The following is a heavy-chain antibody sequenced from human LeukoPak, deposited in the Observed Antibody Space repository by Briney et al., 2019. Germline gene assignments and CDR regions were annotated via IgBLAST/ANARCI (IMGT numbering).Heavy chain of an antibody. Sequence: GGSLRLSCTVSGFTFSTYWMHWVRQAPGKGLEWVANIKEDGSGKYYVDSVKGRFTISRDNAKNSLYLQLNSLRAEDTAVYYCARGGPFGGFWGQGTLVTVSS. CDR2: IKEDGSGK. V-gene: IGHV3-7*03. CDR3: ARGGPFGGF. CDR1: GFTFSTYW. J-gene: IGHJ4*02. D-gene: IGHD3-16*01.